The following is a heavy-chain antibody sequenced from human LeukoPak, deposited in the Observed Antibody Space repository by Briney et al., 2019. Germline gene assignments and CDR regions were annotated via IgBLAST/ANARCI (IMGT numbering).Heavy chain of an antibody. Sequence: ASVKVSCKTSGYTFTGYYMHWVRQAPGQGLEWMGWINPNSGGTDYAQKFQGRVTMTRDTSISTAYMELSRLRSEDTAVYYCARASRSGIAVAGIRGNFDYWGQGTLVTVSS. J-gene: IGHJ4*02. D-gene: IGHD6-19*01. CDR2: INPNSGGT. CDR1: GYTFTGYY. CDR3: ARASRSGIAVAGIRGNFDY. V-gene: IGHV1-2*02.